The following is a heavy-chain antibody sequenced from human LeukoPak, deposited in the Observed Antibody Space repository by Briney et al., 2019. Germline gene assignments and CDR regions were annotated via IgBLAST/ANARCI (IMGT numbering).Heavy chain of an antibody. D-gene: IGHD6-13*01. V-gene: IGHV5-51*01. CDR3: ARGAEPGYSSSWYTWGITSGYLDFDY. CDR2: IYPGDSDT. J-gene: IGHJ4*02. Sequence: GESLKISCKGSGYSFTSYWIGWVLQTPGKGLEWMVIIYPGDSDTRYSPSFQGQVTISADKSISTAYLQWSSLKASDTAMYYCARGAEPGYSSSWYTWGITSGYLDFDYWGQGTLVTVSS. CDR1: GYSFTSYW.